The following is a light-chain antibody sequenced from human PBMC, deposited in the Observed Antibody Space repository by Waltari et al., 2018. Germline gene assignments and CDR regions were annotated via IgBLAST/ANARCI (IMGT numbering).Light chain of an antibody. J-gene: IGKJ1*01. CDR3: QQFKNWPPG. V-gene: IGKV3-15*01. Sequence: EIVMTQSPATLSVSPGERATLSCRASQSVSSNLAWYQQKPGQAPRLLIYGASTRATGIPARFSGSGSGTDFTLTISSLQSEDFAVYYCQQFKNWPPGFGQGTKVEIK. CDR1: QSVSSN. CDR2: GAS.